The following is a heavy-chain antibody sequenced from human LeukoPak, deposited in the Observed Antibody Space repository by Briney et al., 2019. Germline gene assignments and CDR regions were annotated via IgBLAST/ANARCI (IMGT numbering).Heavy chain of an antibody. CDR1: GFTFSSHS. J-gene: IGHJ4*02. V-gene: IGHV3-23*01. Sequence: QAGGSLRLSCAASGFTFSSHSMNWVRQAPGKGLEWVSTITTSDGNTYYADSVKGRFTVSRDNSKNTLFLQMNSLRAEDTAVYFCAKDKIVGDGRWDFDYWGQGTLVTVSS. CDR3: AKDKIVGDGRWDFDY. D-gene: IGHD3-10*01. CDR2: ITTSDGNT.